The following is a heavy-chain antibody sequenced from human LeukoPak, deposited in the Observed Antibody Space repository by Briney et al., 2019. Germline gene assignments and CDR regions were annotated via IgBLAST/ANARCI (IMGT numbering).Heavy chain of an antibody. CDR1: GYTFTGHY. D-gene: IGHD5-12*01. V-gene: IGHV1-2*02. J-gene: IGHJ6*03. CDR3: ARGKRRKWEWLLTYYYYMDV. Sequence: GASVKVSCKASGYTFTGHYMHWVRQAPGQGLEWMGWINPNSGGTNYAQKFQGRVTMTRNTSISTAYMELSSLRSEDTAVYYCARGKRRKWEWLLTYYYYMDVWGKGTTVTISS. CDR2: INPNSGGT.